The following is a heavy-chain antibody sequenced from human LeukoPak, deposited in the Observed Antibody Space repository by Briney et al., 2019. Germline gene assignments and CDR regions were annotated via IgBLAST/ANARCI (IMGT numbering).Heavy chain of an antibody. V-gene: IGHV4-59*08. CDR2: VDNSGST. J-gene: IGHJ4*02. Sequence: SETLSLTCTVSGGSFSGYYWSWIRQPPGKGLEWIGYVDNSGSTYTKPSLRSRVTILLDTSKKQVSLKLSSVTAADTAVYFCARHGGGYSFDYWGQGTLVTVPS. CDR1: GGSFSGYY. D-gene: IGHD3-16*01. CDR3: ARHGGGYSFDY.